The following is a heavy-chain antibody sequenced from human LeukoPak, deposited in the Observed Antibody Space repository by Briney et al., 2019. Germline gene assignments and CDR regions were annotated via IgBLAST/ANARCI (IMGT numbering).Heavy chain of an antibody. V-gene: IGHV3-33*06. CDR1: GFTFSSYS. D-gene: IGHD3-22*01. J-gene: IGHJ5*02. Sequence: PGGSLRLSCAASGFTFSSYSMHWVRQAPGKGLEWVAVIWYDGSNKYYADSVKGRFTISRDNSKNTLYLQMNSLRAEDTAVYYCAKAYYYDSSGYYRFDPWGQGTLVTVSP. CDR3: AKAYYYDSSGYYRFDP. CDR2: IWYDGSNK.